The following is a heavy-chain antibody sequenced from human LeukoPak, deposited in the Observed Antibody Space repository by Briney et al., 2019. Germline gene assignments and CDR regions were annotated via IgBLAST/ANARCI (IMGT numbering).Heavy chain of an antibody. J-gene: IGHJ6*02. V-gene: IGHV1-18*01. Sequence: ASVKVSCKASGYTFTSYGISWVRQAPGQGLEWMGWISAYNGNTNYAQKLQGRVTMTEDTSTDTAYMELSSLRSEDTAVYYCATGRGSSWYTYYYGMDVWGQGTTVTVSS. CDR2: ISAYNGNT. CDR1: GYTFTSYG. CDR3: ATGRGSSWYTYYYGMDV. D-gene: IGHD6-13*01.